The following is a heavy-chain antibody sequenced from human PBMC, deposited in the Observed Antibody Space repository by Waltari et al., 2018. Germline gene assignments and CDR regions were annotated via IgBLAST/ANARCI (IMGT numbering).Heavy chain of an antibody. CDR3: AKDTDCSGGSCYSLGY. CDR1: GFTFDDYA. J-gene: IGHJ4*02. CDR2: ISWNSGSI. V-gene: IGHV3-9*01. Sequence: EVQLVESGGGLVQPGRSLRLSCAASGFTFDDYAMHWVRQAPGKGLEWVSGISWNSGSIGDADSVKGRFTISRDNAKNSLYLQMNSLRAEDTALYYCAKDTDCSGGSCYSLGYWGQGTLVTISS. D-gene: IGHD2-15*01.